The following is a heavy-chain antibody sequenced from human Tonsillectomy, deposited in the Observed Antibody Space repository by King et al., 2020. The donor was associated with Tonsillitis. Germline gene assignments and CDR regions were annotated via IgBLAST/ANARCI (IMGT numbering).Heavy chain of an antibody. CDR2: IYPGDSDT. Sequence: QLVQSGAEVKKPGESLKISCKGSGYSFTSYWIGWVRQMPGKGLEWMGIIYPGDSDTRYSPSFQGQVTISADKSISTAYLQWSSLKASDTAMYYCARGGRDIVVVPAAMGFDYWGQGTLVTVSS. V-gene: IGHV5-51*01. D-gene: IGHD2-2*01. J-gene: IGHJ4*02. CDR3: ARGGRDIVVVPAAMGFDY. CDR1: GYSFTSYW.